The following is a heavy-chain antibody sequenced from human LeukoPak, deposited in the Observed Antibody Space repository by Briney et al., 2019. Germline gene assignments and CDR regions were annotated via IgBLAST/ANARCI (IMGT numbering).Heavy chain of an antibody. D-gene: IGHD6-19*01. CDR3: AKDASSGWPYYFDY. V-gene: IGHV3-33*06. Sequence: GGSLRLSCVASGFTFSSYGMHWVRQAPGKGLEWVAVIWYDGSNKYYADSVKGRFTISRDNSKNTLYLQMNSLRAEDTAVYYCAKDASSGWPYYFDYWGQGTLVTVSS. CDR1: GFTFSSYG. CDR2: IWYDGSNK. J-gene: IGHJ4*02.